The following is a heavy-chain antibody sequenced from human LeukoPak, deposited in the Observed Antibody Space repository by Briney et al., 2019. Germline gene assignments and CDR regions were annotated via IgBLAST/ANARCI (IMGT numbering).Heavy chain of an antibody. CDR2: INAGNGNT. CDR3: AGEVVRGVNRAFDI. J-gene: IGHJ3*02. CDR1: GYTFTSYA. Sequence: ASVKVSCKASGYTFTSYAMYWVRQAPGQRLEWMGWINAGNGNTKYSQKFQSRVTINRDTSASTAYMELSSLISEDTAVYYCAGEVVRGVNRAFDIWGQGTKVTVSS. D-gene: IGHD3-10*01. V-gene: IGHV1-3*01.